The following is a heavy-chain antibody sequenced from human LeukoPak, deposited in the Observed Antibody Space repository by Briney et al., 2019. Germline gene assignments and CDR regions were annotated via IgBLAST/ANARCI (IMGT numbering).Heavy chain of an antibody. Sequence: SETLSLTCAVSGGSISSSNWWSWVRQPPGKGLEWIGEIYHSGSTNYNPSLKSRVTISVDKSKNQFSLKLNSVTAADTAVYYCARAVCSGGSCYDWFDPWGQGTLVTVS. V-gene: IGHV4-4*02. CDR1: GGSISSSNW. CDR3: ARAVCSGGSCYDWFDP. CDR2: IYHSGST. J-gene: IGHJ5*02. D-gene: IGHD2-15*01.